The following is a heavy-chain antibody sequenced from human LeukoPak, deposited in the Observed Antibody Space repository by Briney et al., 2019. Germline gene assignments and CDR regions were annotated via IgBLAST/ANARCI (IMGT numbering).Heavy chain of an antibody. Sequence: PSETLSLTCAGSGGSINSYYWSWIRQPPGKGLEWIGYIYYSGSTNYNPSLNSRVTISVDTSKKQFSLKLSSVTAADTAVYYCVGISLARFDYWGQGTLVTVSS. D-gene: IGHD3-16*02. CDR2: IYYSGST. J-gene: IGHJ4*02. CDR1: GGSINSYY. CDR3: VGISLARFDY. V-gene: IGHV4-59*08.